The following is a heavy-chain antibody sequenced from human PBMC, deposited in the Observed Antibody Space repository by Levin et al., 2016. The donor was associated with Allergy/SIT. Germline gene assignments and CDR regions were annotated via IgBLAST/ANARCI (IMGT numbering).Heavy chain of an antibody. CDR3: AKYPSNGVLDY. D-gene: IGHD2-8*01. CDR1: GFTFNKYA. V-gene: IGHV3-23*01. Sequence: GESLKISCAASGFTFNKYAMSWVRQAPGKGLEWVSTISGGNTYYADSVKGRFTVSRDNSQNTLYLQMNSLRAEDTAVYYCAKYPSNGVLDYWGQGTLVTVSS. J-gene: IGHJ4*02. CDR2: ISGGNT.